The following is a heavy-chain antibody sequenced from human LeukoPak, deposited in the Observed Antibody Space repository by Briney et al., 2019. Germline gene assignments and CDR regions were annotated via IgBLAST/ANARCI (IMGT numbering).Heavy chain of an antibody. CDR1: GYTFTDYY. D-gene: IGHD5-12*01. J-gene: IGHJ5*02. V-gene: IGHV1-2*02. CDR2: INPNSGGT. CDR3: ARALEVYSGYDYKYNWFDP. Sequence: GASVTVSCKASGYTFTDYYMHWVRQAPGQGVEWMGWINPNSGGTNYAQKFQGRVTMTTDTSTSTAYMELRSLRSDDTAVYYCARALEVYSGYDYKYNWFDPWGQGTLVTVSS.